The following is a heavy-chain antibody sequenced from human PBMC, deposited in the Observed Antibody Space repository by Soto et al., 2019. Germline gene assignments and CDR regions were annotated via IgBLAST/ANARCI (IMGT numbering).Heavy chain of an antibody. V-gene: IGHV4-34*01. Sequence: SETLSLTCAVYGGSFSGYYWSWIRQPPGEGLEWIGEINHSGSTNYNPSLKSRVTISVDTSKNQFSLKLSSVTAADTAVYYCAGTGRGSSNILLWFGESPNWFDPWGQGTLVTVSS. CDR1: GGSFSGYY. CDR2: INHSGST. D-gene: IGHD3-10*01. J-gene: IGHJ5*02. CDR3: AGTGRGSSNILLWFGESPNWFDP.